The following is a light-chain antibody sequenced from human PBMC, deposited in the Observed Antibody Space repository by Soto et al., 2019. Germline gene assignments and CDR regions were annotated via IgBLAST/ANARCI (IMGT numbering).Light chain of an antibody. Sequence: EIVLMQSPATLSVYPGERATLSCRASQSVSSNLAWYQQKPGQAPRLLIYGASTRATGIPARFSGSGSGTEFTLTISSLQSEDFAVYYCQQYNNWPLYTFGQGTRLEIK. V-gene: IGKV3-15*01. CDR2: GAS. J-gene: IGKJ5*01. CDR1: QSVSSN. CDR3: QQYNNWPLYT.